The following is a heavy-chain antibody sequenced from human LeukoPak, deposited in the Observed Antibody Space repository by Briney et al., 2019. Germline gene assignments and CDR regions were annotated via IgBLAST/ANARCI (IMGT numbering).Heavy chain of an antibody. V-gene: IGHV4-59*12. J-gene: IGHJ4*02. Sequence: SETLSLTCTVSGDSISTYYWSWIRQPPGKGLEWIGYIYYRVTSDYNPSLMSRVTMSVDTSKNQFSLKLSSVTAADTAVYYCARGYYGSGSLNFDYWGQGTLVTVSS. D-gene: IGHD3-10*01. CDR3: ARGYYGSGSLNFDY. CDR1: GDSISTYY. CDR2: IYYRVTS.